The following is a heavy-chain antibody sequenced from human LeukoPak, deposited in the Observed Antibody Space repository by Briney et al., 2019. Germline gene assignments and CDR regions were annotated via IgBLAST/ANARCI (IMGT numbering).Heavy chain of an antibody. CDR2: INAGNGNT. D-gene: IGHD2-15*01. CDR1: GYTFTSYA. CDR3: ARTANVGYCSGGSCYLFQY. Sequence: ASVKVSCKASGYTFTSYAMHWVRQAPGQRLEWMGWINAGNGNTKYSQKFQGRVTITRDTSASTAYMELSSLRSEDTAVYYCARTANVGYCSGGSCYLFQYWGQGTLVTVSS. V-gene: IGHV1-3*01. J-gene: IGHJ4*02.